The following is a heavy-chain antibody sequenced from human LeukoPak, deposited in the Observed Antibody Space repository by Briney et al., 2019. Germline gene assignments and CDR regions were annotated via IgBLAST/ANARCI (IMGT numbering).Heavy chain of an antibody. D-gene: IGHD3-16*01. CDR3: ARDGGY. V-gene: IGHV4-34*01. CDR2: INHSGST. J-gene: IGHJ4*02. Sequence: SETLSLTCAVYGGSFSGYYWSWIRQPPGKGLEWIGEINHSGSTNYNPSLKSRVTISVDTSKNQFSLKLSSVTAADTAVYYCARDGGYWGQGTLVTVSS. CDR1: GGSFSGYY.